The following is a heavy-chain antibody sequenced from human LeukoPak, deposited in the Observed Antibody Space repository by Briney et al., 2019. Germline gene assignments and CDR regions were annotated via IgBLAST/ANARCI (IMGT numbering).Heavy chain of an antibody. D-gene: IGHD6-13*01. CDR2: IYSGGST. CDR1: GFTVTNNY. Sequence: PGVSLRLSCAASGFTVTNNYMSWVRQAPGKGLEWVSVIYSGGSTYYADSVKGRFTISRDNSKNTLYLQMNSLRAEDTAVYYCALQQLKRYYFDYWGQGTLVTVSS. J-gene: IGHJ4*02. CDR3: ALQQLKRYYFDY. V-gene: IGHV3-66*01.